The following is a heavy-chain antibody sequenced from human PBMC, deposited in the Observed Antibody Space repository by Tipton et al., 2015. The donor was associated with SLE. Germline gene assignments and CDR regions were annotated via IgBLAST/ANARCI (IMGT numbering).Heavy chain of an antibody. D-gene: IGHD4-23*01. CDR2: IYYSGST. J-gene: IGHJ3*02. CDR1: GGSISVHY. Sequence: TLSLTCTVSGGSISVHYWTWIRQPPGKGLEWIGYIYYSGSTNYNPSLKSRVTISVDTSKNQFSLKLSSVTAADTAVYYCATPGGNSDAFDIWGQGTMVTVSS. V-gene: IGHV4-59*08. CDR3: ATPGGNSDAFDI.